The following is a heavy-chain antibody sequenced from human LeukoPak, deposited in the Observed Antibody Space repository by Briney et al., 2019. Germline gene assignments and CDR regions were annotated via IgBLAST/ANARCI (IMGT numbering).Heavy chain of an antibody. CDR1: GGSISSGGYY. J-gene: IGHJ5*02. V-gene: IGHV4-31*03. D-gene: IGHD2-2*02. CDR2: IYYSGST. CDR3: ARDPRPAAIRSWFDP. Sequence: SETLSLTCTVSGGSISSGGYYWSWIRQHPGKGLEWIGYIYYSGSTYYNPPLKSRVTISVDTSKNQFSLKLSSVTAADTAVYYCARDPRPAAIRSWFDPWGQGTLVTVSS.